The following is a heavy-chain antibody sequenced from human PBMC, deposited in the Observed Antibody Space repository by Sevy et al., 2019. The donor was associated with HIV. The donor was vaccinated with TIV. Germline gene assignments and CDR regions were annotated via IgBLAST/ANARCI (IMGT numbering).Heavy chain of an antibody. CDR3: VRAIAADGSF. CDR1: GFSLNSYG. D-gene: IGHD6-13*01. CDR2: IKQDGSLK. Sequence: GGSLRLSCAASGFSLNSYGMSWVRQAPGKGLEWVANIKQDGSLKYYVDSVKGRFTISRDNARNLLYLQMNSLRAEDTALYYCVRAIAADGSFWGQGTLVTVSS. V-gene: IGHV3-7*01. J-gene: IGHJ4*02.